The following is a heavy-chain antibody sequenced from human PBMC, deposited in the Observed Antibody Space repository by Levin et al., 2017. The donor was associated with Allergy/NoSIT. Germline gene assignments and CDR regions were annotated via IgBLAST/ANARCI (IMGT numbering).Heavy chain of an antibody. V-gene: IGHV3-30*03. CDR1: GFTFSSYG. CDR3: ATPMGIAAAGWDAFDI. Sequence: GESLKISCAASGFTFSSYGMHWVRQAPGKGLEWVAVISYDGSNKYYADSVKGRFTISRDNSKNTLYLQMNSLRAEDTAVYYCATPMGIAAAGWDAFDIWGQGTMVTVSS. J-gene: IGHJ3*02. D-gene: IGHD6-13*01. CDR2: ISYDGSNK.